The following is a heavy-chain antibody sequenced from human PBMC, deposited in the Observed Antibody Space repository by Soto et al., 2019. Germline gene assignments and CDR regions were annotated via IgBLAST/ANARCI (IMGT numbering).Heavy chain of an antibody. CDR2: IYYSGST. V-gene: IGHV4-59*01. Sequence: SETLSLTCTVSGGSISSYYWSWIRQPPGKGLEWIGYIYYSGSTNYNPSLKSRVTISVDTSKNQFSLKLSSVTAVDTAVYYCARELFGRSVWFDPWGQGTLVTVSS. CDR1: GGSISSYY. D-gene: IGHD3-10*01. J-gene: IGHJ5*02. CDR3: ARELFGRSVWFDP.